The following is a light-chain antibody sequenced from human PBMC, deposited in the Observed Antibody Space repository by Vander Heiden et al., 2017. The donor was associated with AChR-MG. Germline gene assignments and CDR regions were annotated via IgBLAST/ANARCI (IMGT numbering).Light chain of an antibody. CDR2: HAS. V-gene: IGKV3-20*01. CDR3: QQYGGTPPFT. CDR1: QRLPDSD. J-gene: IGKJ2*01. Sequence: EIVLTQFPGTLSLSPGDRATLYCRASQRLPDSDLGWYQQKPGQSPRLLIYHASSRATGIPDRFTGSGYGTDFTLTISRLEPQDFAVYYCQQYGGTPPFTFGQGSKLEI.